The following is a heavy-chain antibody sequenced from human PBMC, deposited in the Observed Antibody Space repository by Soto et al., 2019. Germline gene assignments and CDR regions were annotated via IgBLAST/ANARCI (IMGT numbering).Heavy chain of an antibody. CDR3: ASAYGSGSYIDY. CDR1: GGSISSYY. J-gene: IGHJ4*02. Sequence: SETLSLTCTVSGGSISSYYWSWIRQPPGKGLEWIGCIYYSGSTNYNPSLKSRVTISVDTSKNQFSLKLSSVTAADTAVYYCASAYGSGSYIDYWGQGTLVTVSS. CDR2: IYYSGST. D-gene: IGHD3-10*01. V-gene: IGHV4-59*01.